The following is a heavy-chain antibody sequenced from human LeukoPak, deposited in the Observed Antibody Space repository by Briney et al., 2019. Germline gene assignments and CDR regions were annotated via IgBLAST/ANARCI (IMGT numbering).Heavy chain of an antibody. J-gene: IGHJ4*02. V-gene: IGHV3-48*03. CDR1: AFTFSTYE. CDR3: ARPPKGSGYLDY. CDR2: ISSSGRTQ. Sequence: GSLRLSCAASAFTFSTYEMNWVRQAPGKGLEWVSYISSSGRTQYYADSAKGRFTISRDNAKNSLYLQMNSLRAEDTAVYFCARPPKGSGYLDYWGQGALVTVSS.